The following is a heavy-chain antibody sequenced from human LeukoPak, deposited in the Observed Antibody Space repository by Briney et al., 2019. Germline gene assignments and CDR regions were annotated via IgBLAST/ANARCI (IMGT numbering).Heavy chain of an antibody. CDR2: INHSGST. Sequence: PSETLSLTCAVYGGSFSGCYWSWIRQPPGKGLEWIGEINHSGSTNYNPSLKSRVTISVDTSKNQFSLKLSSVTAADTAVYYCARHAYRVSVYGMDVWGQGTTVTVSS. J-gene: IGHJ6*02. CDR1: GGSFSGCY. D-gene: IGHD1-14*01. V-gene: IGHV4-34*01. CDR3: ARHAYRVSVYGMDV.